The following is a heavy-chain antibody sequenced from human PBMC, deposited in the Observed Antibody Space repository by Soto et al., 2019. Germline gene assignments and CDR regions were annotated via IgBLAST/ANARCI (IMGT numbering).Heavy chain of an antibody. CDR1: GFTFGDNL. J-gene: IGHJ3*01. V-gene: IGHV1-3*01. CDR3: AKHILSVDPRANDAVND. Sequence: QVQLVQSGAEVRKPGASVNISCWASGFTFGDNLINWVRQAPGQSLEWMGWINPDNGNTKYSQTFQGRVTISGHSSASIAYVEVTDLTSDAPPAYYYAKHILSVDPRANDAVNDWGQGTMVTGSS. CDR2: INPDNGNT.